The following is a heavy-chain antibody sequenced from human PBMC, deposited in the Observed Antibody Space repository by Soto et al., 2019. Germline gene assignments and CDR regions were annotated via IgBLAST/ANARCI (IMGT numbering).Heavy chain of an antibody. Sequence: QVQLVQSGAEVKKPGSSVNVSCKASGGTFSSYAISWVRQAPGQGLEWMGGIIPIFGTANYAQKFQGRVTITADESTSSGYMELRSLRTEETAVYYCERVGYSGYEGDYWGQGTLVTVSS. CDR2: IIPIFGTA. J-gene: IGHJ4*02. CDR1: GGTFSSYA. CDR3: ERVGYSGYEGDY. D-gene: IGHD5-12*01. V-gene: IGHV1-69*01.